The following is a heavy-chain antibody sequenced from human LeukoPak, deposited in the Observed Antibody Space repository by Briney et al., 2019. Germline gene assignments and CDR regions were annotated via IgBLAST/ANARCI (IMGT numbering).Heavy chain of an antibody. D-gene: IGHD6-6*01. CDR2: ISISSSYT. Sequence: PGLSLRLSCAASGFTFSIYSMNWVRQAPGKGLEWVSSISISSSYTYYADSVKGRFTISRDNAKNSLYLQMNSLRGEDTAVYYCAIPHPRLAARSYYYYYMDVWGKGTTVTVSS. CDR3: AIPHPRLAARSYYYYYMDV. CDR1: GFTFSIYS. J-gene: IGHJ6*03. V-gene: IGHV3-21*01.